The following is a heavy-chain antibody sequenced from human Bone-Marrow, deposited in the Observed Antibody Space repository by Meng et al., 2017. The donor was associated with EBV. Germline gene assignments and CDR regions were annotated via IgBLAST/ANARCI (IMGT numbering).Heavy chain of an antibody. V-gene: IGHV4-30-4*01. J-gene: IGHJ5*02. Sequence: QGHLPEAGPGLVKPSQTPSLTCAVFGGSISSGGYHWSWIRQPPGKGLESIGYIYYSGSTYYNPSLKSRVTISVDTSKNHFSLKLSSVTAADTAVYYCARTYTVTTGWFDPWGQGTLVTVSS. CDR1: GGSISSGGYH. D-gene: IGHD4-17*01. CDR2: IYYSGST. CDR3: ARTYTVTTGWFDP.